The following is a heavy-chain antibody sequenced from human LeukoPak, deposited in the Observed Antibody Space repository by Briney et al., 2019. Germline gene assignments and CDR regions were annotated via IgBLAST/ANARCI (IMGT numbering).Heavy chain of an antibody. CDR1: GGSISSSSYY. V-gene: IGHV4-39*07. Sequence: PSETLSLTCTVSGGSISSSSYYWGWIRQPPGKGLEWIGSIYYSGSTYYNPSLKSRVTISVYTSKNQFSLKLSSVTAADTAVYDCASFTNSGYGDRLHVWGKGTTVTVSS. CDR3: ASFTNSGYGDRLHV. CDR2: IYYSGST. D-gene: IGHD5-12*01. J-gene: IGHJ6*04.